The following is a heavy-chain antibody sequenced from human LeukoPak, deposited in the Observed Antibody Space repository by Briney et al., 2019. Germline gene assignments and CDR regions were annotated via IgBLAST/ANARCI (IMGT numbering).Heavy chain of an antibody. J-gene: IGHJ4*02. CDR2: ISSSSSYI. CDR1: GFTFSSYS. D-gene: IGHD2-15*01. Sequence: GGSLRLSCAASGFTFSSYSMNWVRHAPGKGLEWVSSISSSSSYIYYADSVKGRFTISRDNAKNSLYLQMNSLRAEDTAVYYCARDLGYCCCGRCPARGYWGQGTLVTVSS. V-gene: IGHV3-21*01. CDR3: ARDLGYCCCGRCPARGY.